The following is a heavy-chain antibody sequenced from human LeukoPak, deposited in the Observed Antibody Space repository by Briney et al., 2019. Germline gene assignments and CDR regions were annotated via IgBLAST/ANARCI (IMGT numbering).Heavy chain of an antibody. CDR2: INPSGGTT. D-gene: IGHD3-10*01. J-gene: IGHJ4*01. V-gene: IGHV1-46*01. CDR1: GYIFTTYF. CDR3: ARVRGHGDMIDY. Sequence: EASVKVSCKASGYIFTTYFMHWVRQAPGHGLEWMGFINPSGGTTGYSQKFQGRVTMTRDTSTSKVYMALSSLRSEDTAVYYCARVRGHGDMIDYWGQGTLVTVSS.